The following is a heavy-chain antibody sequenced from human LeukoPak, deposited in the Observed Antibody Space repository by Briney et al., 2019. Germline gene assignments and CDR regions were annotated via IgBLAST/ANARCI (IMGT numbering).Heavy chain of an antibody. J-gene: IGHJ4*02. CDR1: GFTFSNAW. D-gene: IGHD4-17*01. Sequence: PGGSLTLSCAASGFTFSNAWMSWVRQAPGKGLEWVGRIKSKTDGGTTDYAEPVKGRFTISRDDSKKTLYLQMNSLKTEDTALYYCAAVSVDYGDSSFDFWGQGTLVTVSS. CDR3: AAVSVDYGDSSFDF. CDR2: IKSKTDGGTT. V-gene: IGHV3-15*01.